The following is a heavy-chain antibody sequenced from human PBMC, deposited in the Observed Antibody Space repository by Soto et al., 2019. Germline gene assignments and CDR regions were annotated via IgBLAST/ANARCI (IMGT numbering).Heavy chain of an antibody. J-gene: IGHJ6*02. Sequence: SVNFDCKASGATFSSYSISWVRQAPRQGREWMGGIIPIFGTANYAQQFQGRVTITADKSTSTAYMELSSLRSEDTAVYYCVRGAILTSVTTHYYYGMDVWGQGTPVNVSS. CDR1: GATFSSYS. D-gene: IGHD4-17*01. CDR2: IIPIFGTA. CDR3: VRGAILTSVTTHYYYGMDV. V-gene: IGHV1-69*06.